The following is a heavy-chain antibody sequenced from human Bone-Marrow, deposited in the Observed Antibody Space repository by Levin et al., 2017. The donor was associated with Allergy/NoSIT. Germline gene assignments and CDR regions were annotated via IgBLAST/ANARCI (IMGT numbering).Heavy chain of an antibody. CDR3: ARDRRTAVYGMDV. CDR2: INGGNGDT. V-gene: IGHV1-3*01. CDR1: GYTFTSYA. Sequence: ASVKVSCKASGYTFTSYAMHWVRQAPGQGLEWMGWINGGNGDTKYSQRFQGRVTITSGTSASTAYMELSSLRSEDTALYYCARDRRTAVYGMDVWGQGTTVTVSS. J-gene: IGHJ6*02.